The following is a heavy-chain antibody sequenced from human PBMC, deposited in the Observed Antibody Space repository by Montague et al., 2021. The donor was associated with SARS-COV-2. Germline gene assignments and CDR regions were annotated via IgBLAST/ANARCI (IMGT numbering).Heavy chain of an antibody. J-gene: IGHJ6*02. CDR3: ARDLGSYYGMDV. CDR1: GLTFSSYA. Sequence: SLRLSCAASGLTFSSYAMHWVRQAPGKGLEWVAVISHDGSNKYYADSVKGRFTISRDNSKNTLYLQMNSLRAEDTAVYYCARDLGSYYGMDVWGQGTTVTVSS. V-gene: IGHV3-30*04. CDR2: ISHDGSNK.